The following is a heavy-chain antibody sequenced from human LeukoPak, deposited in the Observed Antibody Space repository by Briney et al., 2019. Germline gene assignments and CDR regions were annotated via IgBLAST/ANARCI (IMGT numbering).Heavy chain of an antibody. V-gene: IGHV4-31*03. Sequence: PSETLSLTCTVSGGSISSGGYYWSWIRQHPGKGLEWIGYIYYSGSTYYNPSLKSRVTISVDTSKNQFSLKLSSVTAADTAVYYCANQVVPAARHYMDVWGKGTTVTVSS. CDR1: GGSISSGGYY. CDR3: ANQVVPAARHYMDV. D-gene: IGHD2-2*01. CDR2: IYYSGST. J-gene: IGHJ6*03.